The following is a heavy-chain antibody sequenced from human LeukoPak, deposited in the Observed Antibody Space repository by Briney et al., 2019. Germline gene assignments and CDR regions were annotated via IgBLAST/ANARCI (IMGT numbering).Heavy chain of an antibody. CDR2: ISAYNGNT. Sequence: ASVKVSCKASGYTFTSYGISWVRQAPGQGLEWMGWISAYNGNTNYAQKFQGRVTMTRDTSTSTVYVELSSLRSDDTAIYYCARDRRVWYGSGKNWFDPWGQGTLVTVSS. D-gene: IGHD3-10*01. J-gene: IGHJ5*02. CDR1: GYTFTSYG. CDR3: ARDRRVWYGSGKNWFDP. V-gene: IGHV1-18*01.